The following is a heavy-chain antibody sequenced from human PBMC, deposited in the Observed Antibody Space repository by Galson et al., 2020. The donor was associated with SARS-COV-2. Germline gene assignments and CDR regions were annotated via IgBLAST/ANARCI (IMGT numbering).Heavy chain of an antibody. V-gene: IGHV4-34*01. J-gene: IGHJ4*02. D-gene: IGHD1-26*01. CDR3: ARGQEGATTFYYFDY. Sequence: SETLSLTCAVYGGSFSGYYWSWIRQPPGKGLEWLGEINHSGSTNYNPSLKSRVTISVDTSKNQFSLKLSSVTAADTAVYYCARGQEGATTFYYFDYWGQGTLVTVSA. CDR2: INHSGST. CDR1: GGSFSGYY.